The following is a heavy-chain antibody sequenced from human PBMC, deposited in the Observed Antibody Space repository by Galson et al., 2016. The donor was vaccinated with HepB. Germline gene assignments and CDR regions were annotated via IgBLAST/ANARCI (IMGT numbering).Heavy chain of an antibody. CDR1: GYTFSNYD. Sequence: SVKVSCKASGYTFSNYDINWVRQAPGQGPEWMAWMNPKSGNTGYAQSFKARVTMTRDTSISTAYMELYSLTSEDTAIYYCARRLTHDSKIWDIDYWGQGTLVTVSS. CDR3: ARRLTHDSKIWDIDY. D-gene: IGHD3-16*01. J-gene: IGHJ4*02. V-gene: IGHV1-8*01. CDR2: MNPKSGNT.